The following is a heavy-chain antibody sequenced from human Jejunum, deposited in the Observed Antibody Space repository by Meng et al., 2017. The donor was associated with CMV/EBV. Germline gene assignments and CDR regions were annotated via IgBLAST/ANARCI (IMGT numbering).Heavy chain of an antibody. J-gene: IGHJ4*02. CDR1: GFPFKSDW. D-gene: IGHD3-10*01. CDR3: TRDFGGLSL. Sequence: QLVESGGGLVQPGGALRLACAASGFPFKSDWMDWVRQVPGKGLVWVSRINGDGTSTAYADSVKGRFTVTRDNAKNTLYLQMNSLRAEDTAVYYCTRDFGGLSLWGQGTLVTVSS. CDR2: INGDGTST. V-gene: IGHV3-74*01.